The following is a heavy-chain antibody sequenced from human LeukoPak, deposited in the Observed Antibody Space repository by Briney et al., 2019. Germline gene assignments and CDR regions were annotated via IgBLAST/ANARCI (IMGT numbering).Heavy chain of an antibody. CDR1: GYSFTSYW. J-gene: IGHJ4*02. Sequence: GASLKISCKGSGYSFTSYWISWVRQLPGKGLEWMGRIDPSDSYTNYSPSFQGHVTISADKSISTAYLQWSSLKASDTAMYYCATRGFSDYGANFDYWGQGTLVTVSS. D-gene: IGHD4/OR15-4a*01. CDR3: ATRGFSDYGANFDY. CDR2: IDPSDSYT. V-gene: IGHV5-10-1*01.